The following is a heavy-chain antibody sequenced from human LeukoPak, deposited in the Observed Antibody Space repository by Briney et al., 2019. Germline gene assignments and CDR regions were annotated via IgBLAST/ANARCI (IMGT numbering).Heavy chain of an antibody. CDR1: GYTFTSYY. CDR3: ASLTTPMVRDSRDY. V-gene: IGHV1-46*01. Sequence: VASVKVSCKASGYTFTSYYIHWVRQAPGQGLEWMGLINPSGGSTNYAQKFQGRVTMTRDTSTSTVYMELSSLRSDDTAVYYCASLTTPMVRDSRDYWGQGTLVTVSS. D-gene: IGHD3-10*01. CDR2: INPSGGST. J-gene: IGHJ4*02.